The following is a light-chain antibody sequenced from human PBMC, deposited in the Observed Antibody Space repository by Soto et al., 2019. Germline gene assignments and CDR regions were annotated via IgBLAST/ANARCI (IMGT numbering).Light chain of an antibody. V-gene: IGKV1-39*01. CDR2: AAS. J-gene: IGKJ5*01. CDR1: QSVSNY. Sequence: SPSSLSPSVGDSVSSAGRTLQSVSNYLSWYQHKPGKAPTLLIYAASDLQSGVPSRFRGSGSWTHFTLTIILLQAEDSTRDFRPQKESPPNTFCQ. CDR3: PQKESPPNT.